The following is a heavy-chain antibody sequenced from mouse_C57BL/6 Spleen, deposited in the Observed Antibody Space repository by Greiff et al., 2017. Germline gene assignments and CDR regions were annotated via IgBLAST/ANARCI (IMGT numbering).Heavy chain of an antibody. J-gene: IGHJ3*01. CDR2: IYPGSGST. V-gene: IGHV1-55*01. CDR3: AGHYYGSKAWFAY. D-gene: IGHD1-1*01. Sequence: VQLQQPGAELVKPGASVKMSCKASGYTFTSYWITWVKQRPGQGLEWIGDIYPGSGSTNYNEKFKSKATLTVDTSSSTAYMQLSSLTSEDSAVYYCAGHYYGSKAWFAYWGQGTLVTVSA. CDR1: GYTFTSYW.